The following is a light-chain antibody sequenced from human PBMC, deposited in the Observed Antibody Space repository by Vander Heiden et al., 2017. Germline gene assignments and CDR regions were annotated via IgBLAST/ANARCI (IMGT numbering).Light chain of an antibody. Sequence: QTVVTQEPSFSVSPGGTVTPTCDLNSGSVPTSHYPRWFHQTPGQAPRTLIYSTNTRSSGVPDRFSGSILGNKAALTITGAQADDESDYYCALYMGSGIWVFGGGTKLTVL. CDR3: ALYMGSGIWV. CDR1: SGSVPTSHY. J-gene: IGLJ3*02. V-gene: IGLV8-61*01. CDR2: STN.